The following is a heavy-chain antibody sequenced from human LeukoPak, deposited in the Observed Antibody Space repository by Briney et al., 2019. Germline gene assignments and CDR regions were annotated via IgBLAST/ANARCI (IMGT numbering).Heavy chain of an antibody. CDR2: ISDSGGGT. CDR1: GFSISNYG. Sequence: PGGSLRLSCAGSGFSISNYGMNWVRQAPGKGLEWVSRISDSGGGTYFADSVKGRFTISRDNSKNILYLQMNSLRAEDTAVYYCAKDRGAIRGWFFDLWGRGTLVSVSS. J-gene: IGHJ2*01. D-gene: IGHD2-2*01. CDR3: AKDRGAIRGWFFDL. V-gene: IGHV3-23*01.